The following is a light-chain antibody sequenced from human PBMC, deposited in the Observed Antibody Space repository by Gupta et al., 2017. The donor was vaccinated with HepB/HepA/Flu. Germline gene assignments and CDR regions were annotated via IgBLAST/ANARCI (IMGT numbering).Light chain of an antibody. V-gene: IGKV1-8*01. J-gene: IGKJ3*01. CDR2: AAS. CDR1: QGISSY. Sequence: AIRMTQSPSSFSASTGDRVTITCRASQGISSYLAWYQQKPGKAPKLLIYAASTLQSGVPSRFSGSGSETDFTLTISCLQSEDFATYYCQQYYSYTFTFGPGTKVDIK. CDR3: QQYYSYTFT.